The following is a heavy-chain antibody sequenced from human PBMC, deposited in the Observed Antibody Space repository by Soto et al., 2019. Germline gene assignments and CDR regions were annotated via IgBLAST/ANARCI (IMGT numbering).Heavy chain of an antibody. V-gene: IGHV4-34*01. Sequence: SETLSLTCAVYGGSFSGYYWSWIRQPPGKGLEWIGEINHSGSTNYNPSLKSRVTISVDTSKNQFSLKLSSVTAADTAVYYCARGGYCSSTSCYRPHYYYFMDGWGKGTTVTVSS. CDR3: ARGGYCSSTSCYRPHYYYFMDG. CDR2: INHSGST. CDR1: GGSFSGYY. D-gene: IGHD2-2*01. J-gene: IGHJ6*03.